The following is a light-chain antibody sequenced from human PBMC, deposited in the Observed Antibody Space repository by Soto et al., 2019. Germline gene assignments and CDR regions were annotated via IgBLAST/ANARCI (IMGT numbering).Light chain of an antibody. CDR2: EGS. J-gene: IGLJ1*01. Sequence: QSALTQPASVSGSPGQSITISCTGTSSDVGSYNLVSWYQQHPGKAPKLMIYEGSKRPSGVSNRFSGSKSGNTASLTISGLQAEDEADYHCCSYAGSSTVFGTGTKLTVL. V-gene: IGLV2-23*03. CDR1: SSDVGSYNL. CDR3: CSYAGSSTV.